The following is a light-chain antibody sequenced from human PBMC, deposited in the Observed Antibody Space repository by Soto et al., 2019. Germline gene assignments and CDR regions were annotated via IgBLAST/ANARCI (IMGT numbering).Light chain of an antibody. CDR1: SSNVESNY. Sequence: QSVLTQPPSASGTPAPRVTNSCSVSSSNVESNYVYWYQQLPGTAPKLLIYRNNQRPSGVSDRFSGSKSGTSASLAISGLRSEDEADYYCASWDDSLSGFYVFGSGTKVTVL. J-gene: IGLJ1*01. V-gene: IGLV1-47*01. CDR3: ASWDDSLSGFYV. CDR2: RNN.